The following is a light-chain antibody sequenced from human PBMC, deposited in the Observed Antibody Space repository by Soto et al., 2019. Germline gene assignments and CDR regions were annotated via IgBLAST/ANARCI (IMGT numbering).Light chain of an antibody. CDR1: QGIISY. CDR3: QQSYSTPQT. Sequence: DIQMTHSPSSLSASVGDRVTITCRASQGIISYLNWYQRKPGKAPTLLIFAASNLQSGVPSRFSGSGSGTDFTLTISSLQPEDFATYYCQQSYSTPQTFGQGTKVDIK. V-gene: IGKV1-39*01. J-gene: IGKJ1*01. CDR2: AAS.